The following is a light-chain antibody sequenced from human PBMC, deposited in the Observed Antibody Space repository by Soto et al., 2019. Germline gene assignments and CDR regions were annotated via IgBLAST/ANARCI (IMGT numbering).Light chain of an antibody. CDR3: QRYGGSPPVT. CDR2: GAS. Sequence: EIVLTQSPGTLSLSPGERATLSCRASQSVSSSYLAWYQQKPGLAPRLLIYGASSRATGIPDRFSGSGSGADFALTISRLEPEDFAVYYCQRYGGSPPVTFGQGTKLEIK. J-gene: IGKJ2*01. V-gene: IGKV3-20*01. CDR1: QSVSSSY.